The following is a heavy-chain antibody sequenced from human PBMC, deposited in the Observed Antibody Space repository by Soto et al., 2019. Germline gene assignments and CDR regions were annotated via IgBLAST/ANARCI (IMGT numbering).Heavy chain of an antibody. Sequence: GESLRISCKGSGYSFTSYWIGWVRQMPGKGLEWMGIIYPGDSDTRYSPSFQGQVTISADKSISTAYLQWSSLKASDTAMYYCASSEYSSSSGYYYGMDVWGQGTTVTASS. CDR3: ASSEYSSSSGYYYGMDV. J-gene: IGHJ6*02. CDR1: GYSFTSYW. V-gene: IGHV5-51*01. CDR2: IYPGDSDT. D-gene: IGHD6-6*01.